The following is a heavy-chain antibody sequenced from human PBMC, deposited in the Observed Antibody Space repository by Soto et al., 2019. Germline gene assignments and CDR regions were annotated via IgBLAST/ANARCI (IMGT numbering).Heavy chain of an antibody. V-gene: IGHV4-30-4*01. Sequence: SETLSLTCTVSGGSISSGDHYWRWIRQPPGKGLEWIGYVYYSGTTYSNPSLKSRITISVDTSKNQFSLRLSSVTAADTAVYYCATYYDSSGPTFDFWGQGTLVTVSS. D-gene: IGHD3-22*01. CDR3: ATYYDSSGPTFDF. CDR1: GGSISSGDHY. J-gene: IGHJ4*02. CDR2: VYYSGTT.